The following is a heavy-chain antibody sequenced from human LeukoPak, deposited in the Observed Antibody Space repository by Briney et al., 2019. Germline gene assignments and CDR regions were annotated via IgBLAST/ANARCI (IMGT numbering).Heavy chain of an antibody. CDR2: ISAYNGNT. CDR3: ARGAPTRSLQSHFDY. V-gene: IGHV1-18*01. Sequence: GASVKVSCKASGYTFTSYGISWVRQAPGQGLEWMGWISAYNGNTNYAQKLQGRVTMTTDTSTSTAYMELRSLRSDDTAVYYCARGAPTRSLQSHFDYWGQGTLVTVSS. J-gene: IGHJ4*02. CDR1: GYTFTSYG. D-gene: IGHD5-24*01.